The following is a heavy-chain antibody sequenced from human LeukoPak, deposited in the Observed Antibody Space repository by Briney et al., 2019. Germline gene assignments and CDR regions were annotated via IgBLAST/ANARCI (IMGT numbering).Heavy chain of an antibody. CDR2: INPNSGGT. D-gene: IGHD3-22*01. V-gene: IGHV1-2*06. Sequence: ASVKVSCKASGYTFTGYYMHWVRQAPGQGLEWMGRINPNSGGTNYAQKFQGRVTMTRDTSISTAYMELSRLRSDDTAVYYCARGSSDYYDSSGYYYPYWGQGTLVTVSS. CDR1: GYTFTGYY. J-gene: IGHJ4*02. CDR3: ARGSSDYYDSSGYYYPY.